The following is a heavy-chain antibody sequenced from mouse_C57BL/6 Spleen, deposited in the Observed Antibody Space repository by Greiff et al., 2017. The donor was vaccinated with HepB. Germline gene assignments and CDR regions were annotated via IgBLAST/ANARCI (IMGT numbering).Heavy chain of an antibody. J-gene: IGHJ2*01. D-gene: IGHD1-1*01. Sequence: QVQLQQSGAELVMPGASVKLSCKASGYTFTSYWMHWVKQRPGQGLEWIGEIDPSDSYTNYNQKFKGKSTLTVDKSSSTAYMQLSSLTSEDSAVYYCARYGFITTVVATDYFDYWGQGTTLTVSS. CDR2: IDPSDSYT. V-gene: IGHV1-69*01. CDR1: GYTFTSYW. CDR3: ARYGFITTVVATDYFDY.